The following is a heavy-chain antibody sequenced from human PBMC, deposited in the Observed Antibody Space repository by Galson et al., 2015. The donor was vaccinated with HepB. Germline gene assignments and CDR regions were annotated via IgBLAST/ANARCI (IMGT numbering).Heavy chain of an antibody. CDR3: ARDPSDWSPLGFDY. CDR2: INAGNGNT. V-gene: IGHV1-3*01. Sequence: SVKVSCKASGYTFTSYAMHWVRQAPGQRLEWMGWINAGNGNTKYSQKFQGRVTITRDTSAGTAYMELSSLRSEDTAVYYCARDPSDWSPLGFDYWGQGTLVTVSS. D-gene: IGHD3-9*01. CDR1: GYTFTSYA. J-gene: IGHJ4*02.